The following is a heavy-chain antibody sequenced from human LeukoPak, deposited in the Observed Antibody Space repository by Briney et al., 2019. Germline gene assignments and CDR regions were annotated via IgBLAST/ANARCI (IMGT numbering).Heavy chain of an antibody. CDR2: INQGGRT. Sequence: SETLSLTCAVNGGSFSDYLWTWIRQSPGKGLEWIGEINQGGRTNFNPSLKSRVAISADRSKYHFSLTLRSVTAADTAVYYCARGKRVWFGELMTSFSYFYIDVWGRGTTVIVSS. CDR1: GGSFSDYL. D-gene: IGHD3-10*01. J-gene: IGHJ6*03. V-gene: IGHV4-34*01. CDR3: ARGKRVWFGELMTSFSYFYIDV.